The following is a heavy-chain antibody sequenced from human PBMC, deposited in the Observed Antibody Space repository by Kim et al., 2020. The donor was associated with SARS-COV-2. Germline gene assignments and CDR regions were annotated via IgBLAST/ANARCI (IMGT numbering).Heavy chain of an antibody. J-gene: IGHJ5*02. D-gene: IGHD6-13*01. CDR3: ARGSYSSSWYGKRGWFDP. V-gene: IGHV4-34*01. Sequence: LKSRGTITADTSKNQFSLKLSSVTAADTAVYYCARGSYSSSWYGKRGWFDPWGQGTLVTVSS.